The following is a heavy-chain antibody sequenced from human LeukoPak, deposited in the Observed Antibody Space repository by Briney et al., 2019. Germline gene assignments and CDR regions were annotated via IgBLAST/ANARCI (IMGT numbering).Heavy chain of an antibody. CDR2: IYYSGST. J-gene: IGHJ4*02. CDR3: ARDRRRYYGSGRGDFDY. Sequence: SETLSLTCTVSGGSISSYYWSWIRQPPGKGLEWIGYIYYSGSTNYNPSLKSRVTISVDTSKNQFSLKLSSVTAADTAVYYCARDRRRYYGSGRGDFDYWGQGTLVTVSS. V-gene: IGHV4-59*12. D-gene: IGHD3-10*01. CDR1: GGSISSYY.